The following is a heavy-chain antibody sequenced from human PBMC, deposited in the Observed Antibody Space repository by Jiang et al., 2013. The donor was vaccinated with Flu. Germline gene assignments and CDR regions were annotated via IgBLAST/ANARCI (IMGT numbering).Heavy chain of an antibody. CDR2: INAGNGNT. J-gene: IGHJ3*02. D-gene: IGHD3-16*01. Sequence: SGAEVKKPGASVKVSCKASGYTFTSYAMHWVRQAPGQSLEWMGWINAGNGNTKYSQKFQGRVTITRDTSASTAYMELSSLRSEDTAVYYCAREGGEHAFDIWGQGTMVTVSS. CDR3: AREGGEHAFDI. V-gene: IGHV1-3*01. CDR1: GYTFTSYA.